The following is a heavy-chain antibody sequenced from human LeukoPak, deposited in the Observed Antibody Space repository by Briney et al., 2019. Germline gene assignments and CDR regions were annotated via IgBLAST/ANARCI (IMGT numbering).Heavy chain of an antibody. CDR3: ANQYTDFDL. CDR2: IRYDGTTK. V-gene: IGHV3-30*02. Sequence: GGSLRFSCAASGFTFSSYGMHWVRQAPGKGLEWVAFIRYDGTTKYYADSVKGRFTISRDISDNTLYLQMNSLRAEDTALYYCANQYTDFDLWGQGTLVTVSS. J-gene: IGHJ4*02. CDR1: GFTFSSYG. D-gene: IGHD5-18*01.